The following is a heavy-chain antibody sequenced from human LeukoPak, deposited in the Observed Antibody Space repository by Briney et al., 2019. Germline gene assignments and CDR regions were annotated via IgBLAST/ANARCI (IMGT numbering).Heavy chain of an antibody. D-gene: IGHD5-18*01. Sequence: ASVKVSCKASGYTFTNYGISWVRQAPGKGLEWIGWISVYNGNTNYAQKFQGRVTMTTDTSTNTAYMELRSLRSDDTAMYYCARSTLQLWSPYYYMDVWGKGTTVTVSS. CDR3: ARSTLQLWSPYYYMDV. J-gene: IGHJ6*03. CDR1: GYTFTNYG. CDR2: ISVYNGNT. V-gene: IGHV1-18*01.